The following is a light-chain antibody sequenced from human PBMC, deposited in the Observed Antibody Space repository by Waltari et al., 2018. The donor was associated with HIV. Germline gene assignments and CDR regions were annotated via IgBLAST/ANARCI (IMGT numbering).Light chain of an antibody. V-gene: IGKV4-1*01. CDR1: QSVLYSSNNKNY. J-gene: IGKJ3*01. Sequence: DIVMTQSPDSLAVSLGARATINCKSSQSVLYSSNNKNYLAWYQQKAGQPPKLLIYWASTRASGVPDRFSGSGSGTDFTLTISSLQAEDVAVYYCQQYYNIPFTFGPGTKVDIK. CDR2: WAS. CDR3: QQYYNIPFT.